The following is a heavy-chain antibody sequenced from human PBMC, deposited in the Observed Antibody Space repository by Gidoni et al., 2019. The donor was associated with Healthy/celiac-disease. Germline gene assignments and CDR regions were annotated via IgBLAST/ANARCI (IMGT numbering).Heavy chain of an antibody. Sequence: SGGTFSSYALSWVRQAPGQGLEWMGGIIPIFGTANYAQKFQGRVTITADESTSTAYMELSSLRSEDTAVYYCAKSSSWYGEALGWGQGTLVTVSS. D-gene: IGHD6-13*01. CDR2: IIPIFGTA. CDR3: AKSSSWYGEALG. V-gene: IGHV1-69*01. J-gene: IGHJ4*02. CDR1: GGTFSSYA.